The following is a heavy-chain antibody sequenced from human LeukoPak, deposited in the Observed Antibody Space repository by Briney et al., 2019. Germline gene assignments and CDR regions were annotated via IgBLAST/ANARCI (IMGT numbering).Heavy chain of an antibody. CDR3: ASSIAAAGPYRFFDY. CDR1: GGSISSGDYY. CDR2: IYYSGST. V-gene: IGHV4-30-4*01. J-gene: IGHJ4*02. D-gene: IGHD6-13*01. Sequence: SETLTLTCTVSGGSISSGDYYWSWIRQPPGKGLEWIGYIYYSGSTYYNPSLKSRVTISVGTSKNQFSLKLSSVTAADTAVYYCASSIAAAGPYRFFDYWGQGTLVTVSS.